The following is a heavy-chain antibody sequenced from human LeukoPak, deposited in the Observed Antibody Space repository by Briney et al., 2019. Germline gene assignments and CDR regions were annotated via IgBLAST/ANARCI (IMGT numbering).Heavy chain of an antibody. CDR3: ARDSKVTTFVDYYSYGMDV. J-gene: IGHJ6*02. CDR2: ISGSGSTI. Sequence: PGGSLRLPCAASGFTFSSYEMNWVRQSPGKGLEWVSYISGSGSTIYYADSVKGRFTISRDNAKNSLYLQVNSLRAEDTAVYYCARDSKVTTFVDYYSYGMDVWGQGTTVTVSS. CDR1: GFTFSSYE. V-gene: IGHV3-48*03. D-gene: IGHD4-17*01.